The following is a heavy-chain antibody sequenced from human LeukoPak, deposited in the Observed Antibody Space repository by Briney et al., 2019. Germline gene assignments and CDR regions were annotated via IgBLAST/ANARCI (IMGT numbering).Heavy chain of an antibody. V-gene: IGHV1-2*02. Sequence: GASVKVSCKASGYTFTGYYMHWVRQAPGQGLEWMGWINPNSGDTHYAQKFQGRVTMTRDTSISTAYMELNRLTSDDTAVYYCAGDTGFPFFDFWGHGALVTVSS. CDR1: GYTFTGYY. CDR3: AGDTGFPFFDF. J-gene: IGHJ4*01. CDR2: INPNSGDT.